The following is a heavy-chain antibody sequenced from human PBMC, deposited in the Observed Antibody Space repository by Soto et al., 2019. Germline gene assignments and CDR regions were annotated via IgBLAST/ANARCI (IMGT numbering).Heavy chain of an antibody. CDR3: AKELAYGDFWRGLEY. CDR2: ISHDGNIK. Sequence: QVQLVESGGGVVQPGRSLRLSCAASGFSFSSYAMHWVRQAPGKGLAWVAIISHDGNIKRYAEFVEGRFIVFRDNSNNNLLLQMESLKTDDTAVYYCAKELAYGDFWRGLEYWGQGTLVTVAS. CDR1: GFSFSSYA. J-gene: IGHJ4*02. V-gene: IGHV3-30*18. D-gene: IGHD3-3*01.